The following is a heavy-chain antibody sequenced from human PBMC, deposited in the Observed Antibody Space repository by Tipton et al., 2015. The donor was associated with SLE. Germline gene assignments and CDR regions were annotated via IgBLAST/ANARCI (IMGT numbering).Heavy chain of an antibody. CDR2: INNSGRT. D-gene: IGHD3-16*01. V-gene: IGHV4-38-2*01. CDR3: ARHYVSHYFDY. Sequence: TLSLTCAVSGYSISSRYYWGWIRQPPGKWLEWIGEINNSGRTNYNPSLKSRVTISVDTSKNQFSLNLSSVTAADTAVYYCARHYVSHYFDYWGQRPLVTVSS. CDR1: GYSISSRYY. J-gene: IGHJ4*02.